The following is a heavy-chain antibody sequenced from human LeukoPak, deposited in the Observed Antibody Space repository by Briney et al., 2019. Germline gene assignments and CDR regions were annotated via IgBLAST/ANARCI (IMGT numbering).Heavy chain of an antibody. CDR3: ARPLAVAANWFDP. D-gene: IGHD6-19*01. V-gene: IGHV3-30-3*01. CDR2: ISYDGSNK. CDR1: GFTFSSYA. J-gene: IGHJ5*02. Sequence: GGSLRLSCAASGFTFSSYAMHWVRQAPGKGLEWVAVISYDGSNKYYADSVKGRFTISRDNSKNTLYLQMNSPRAEDTAVYYCARPLAVAANWFDPWGQGTLVTVSS.